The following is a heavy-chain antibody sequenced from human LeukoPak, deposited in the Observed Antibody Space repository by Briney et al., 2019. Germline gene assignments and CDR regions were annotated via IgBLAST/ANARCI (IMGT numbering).Heavy chain of an antibody. CDR2: ISRDGGTI. CDR1: GFTYSTYS. Sequence: GGSLRLSCAASGFTYSTYSMNWVRQAAGKGLEWVSFISRDGGTIDYADSVKGRFTISRDDSKNTVCLQMNSLRAEDTAVYYCARWTNYHAFDIWGQGTMVTVSS. CDR3: ARWTNYHAFDI. V-gene: IGHV3-48*01. J-gene: IGHJ3*02. D-gene: IGHD1-7*01.